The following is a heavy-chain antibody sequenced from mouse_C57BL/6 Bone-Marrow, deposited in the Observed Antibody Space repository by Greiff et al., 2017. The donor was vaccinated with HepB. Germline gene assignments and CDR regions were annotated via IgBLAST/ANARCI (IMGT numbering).Heavy chain of an antibody. CDR1: GYTFTSYG. J-gene: IGHJ2*01. V-gene: IGHV1-81*01. Sequence: QVQLKQSGAELARPGASVKLSCKASGYTFTSYGISWVKQRTGQGLEWIGEFYPRSGNTYYNEKFKGKATLTADKSSSTAYMELRSLTSEDSAVYFCARSRGSSHFDYWGQGTTLTVSS. CDR3: ARSRGSSHFDY. D-gene: IGHD1-1*01. CDR2: FYPRSGNT.